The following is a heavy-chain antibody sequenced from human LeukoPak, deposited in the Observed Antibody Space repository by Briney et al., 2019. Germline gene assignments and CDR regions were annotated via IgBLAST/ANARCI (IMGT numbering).Heavy chain of an antibody. CDR2: IRSNAYGGTT. V-gene: IGHV3-49*04. CDR3: SRDPPLYDFWSGYYGGYFYMDV. Sequence: QPGRSLRLSCTASGFTFGDYAMSWVRQAPGKGLQGVGFIRSNAYGGTTEYAASVKGSFTISRDDSNSIAYLQMNSLKTEDTAVYYSSRDPPLYDFWSGYYGGYFYMDVWGKGTTVTVSS. J-gene: IGHJ6*03. D-gene: IGHD3-3*01. CDR1: GFTFGDYA.